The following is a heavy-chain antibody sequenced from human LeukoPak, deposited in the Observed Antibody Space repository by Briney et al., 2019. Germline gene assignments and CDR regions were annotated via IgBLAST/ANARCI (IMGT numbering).Heavy chain of an antibody. J-gene: IGHJ4*02. Sequence: GGTQRLSCAASGVSFSNYGMNCGRRAPGKGVGWMSWIETEGSTSVSLRSVQGRFTVSRDNAKRPVHLQMNSLRDEDTATYYCARDQVGTMPLDFWGQGTLVTVSS. CDR2: IETEGSTS. CDR1: GVSFSNYG. D-gene: IGHD1-26*01. V-gene: IGHV3-74*01. CDR3: ARDQVGTMPLDF.